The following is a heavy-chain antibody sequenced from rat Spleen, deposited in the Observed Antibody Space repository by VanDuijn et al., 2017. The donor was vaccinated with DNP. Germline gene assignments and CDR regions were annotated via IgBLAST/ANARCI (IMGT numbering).Heavy chain of an antibody. CDR2: ITYDGGST. CDR1: GFTFSDYY. D-gene: IGHD1-2*01. Sequence: EVQLVESGGGLVQPGRSLRLSCAASGFTFSDYYMAWVRQAPTKGLEWVAYITYDGGSTYYRDSVKGRFMISRDNAESILYLQMNSLRSEDTATYYCSRPRHSSYTANWLAYWGQGTLVTVSS. CDR3: SRPRHSSYTANWLAY. J-gene: IGHJ3*01. V-gene: IGHV5-22*01.